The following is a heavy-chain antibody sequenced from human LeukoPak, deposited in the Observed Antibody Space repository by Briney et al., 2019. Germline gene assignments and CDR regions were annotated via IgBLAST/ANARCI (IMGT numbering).Heavy chain of an antibody. CDR1: GFTVSSNY. CDR2: IYDSGTT. V-gene: IGHV3-53*01. J-gene: IGHJ4*02. Sequence: PGGSLRLSCATSGFTVSSNYMSWVRQAPGKGLEWVSVIYDSGTTYYADSVKGRFLIFRDTSKNTVDLQMNSLRVEDTAVYYCACRRSSGWYAYWGQGTLVTVSS. D-gene: IGHD6-19*01. CDR3: ACRRSSGWYAY.